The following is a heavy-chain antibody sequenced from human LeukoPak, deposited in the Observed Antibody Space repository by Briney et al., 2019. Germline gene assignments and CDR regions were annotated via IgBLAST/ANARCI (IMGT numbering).Heavy chain of an antibody. Sequence: ASVKVSCKASGYTFTGYYMHWVRQAPGQGLEWMGWINPNTGDTNFAQKFQGRVTLTRDTSISTAYMELSRLRSDDTAVYYCARLFNYYDNSGYYQYYFDYWGQGTLVTVSS. V-gene: IGHV1-2*02. J-gene: IGHJ4*02. CDR3: ARLFNYYDNSGYYQYYFDY. CDR1: GYTFTGYY. CDR2: INPNTGDT. D-gene: IGHD3-22*01.